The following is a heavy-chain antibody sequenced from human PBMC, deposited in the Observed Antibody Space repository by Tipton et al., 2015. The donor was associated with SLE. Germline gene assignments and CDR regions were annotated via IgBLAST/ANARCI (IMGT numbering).Heavy chain of an antibody. V-gene: IGHV3-7*01. CDR1: GFTFSSYG. D-gene: IGHD6-19*01. Sequence: SLRLSCAASGFTFSSYGMHWVRQAPGKGLEWVANIKQDGNEKYYVDSVKGRFTISRDNAQNSLYLQMNSLRAEDTAVYYCARDLSPAVAGLPPFTYWGQGTLVTVSS. CDR3: ARDLSPAVAGLPPFTY. J-gene: IGHJ4*02. CDR2: IKQDGNEK.